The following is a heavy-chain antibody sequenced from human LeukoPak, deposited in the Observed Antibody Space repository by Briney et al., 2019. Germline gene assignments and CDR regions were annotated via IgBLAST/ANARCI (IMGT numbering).Heavy chain of an antibody. Sequence: ASVKVSCKASGYIFTGYYMHWVRQAPGQGLEWMGWINPNRGGTNYAQKFQGRVTMTRDTSISTAYMELSRLRSDDTAVYYCARERPYYGAFDIWGQGTMVTVSS. CDR2: INPNRGGT. V-gene: IGHV1-2*02. CDR1: GYIFTGYY. CDR3: ARERPYYGAFDI. D-gene: IGHD3-10*01. J-gene: IGHJ3*02.